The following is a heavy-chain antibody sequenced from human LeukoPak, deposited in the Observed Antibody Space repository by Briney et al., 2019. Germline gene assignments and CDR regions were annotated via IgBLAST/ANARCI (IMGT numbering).Heavy chain of an antibody. D-gene: IGHD3-22*01. CDR2: IRYDGSNK. V-gene: IGHV3-30*02. CDR1: GFTFSSYG. CDR3: AKDLYYDSSGYYYFDY. J-gene: IGHJ4*02. Sequence: GGSLRLSCAASGFTFSSYGMHWVRQAPGKGLVWVAFIRYDGSNKYYADSVKGRFTISRDNSKNTLYLQMNSLRAEDTAVYYCAKDLYYDSSGYYYFDYWGQGTLVTVSS.